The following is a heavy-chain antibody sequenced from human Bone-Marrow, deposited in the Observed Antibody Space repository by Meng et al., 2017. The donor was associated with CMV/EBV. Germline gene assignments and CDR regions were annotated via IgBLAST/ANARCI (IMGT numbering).Heavy chain of an antibody. V-gene: IGHV1-69*08. CDR3: ATGGEMATITGPFDY. CDR1: GGTFSSHT. Sequence: SVKVSCKASGGTFSSHTMSWVRQAPGQGLEWMGSIIPGLGTTNYAQKFQGRVTMTADKSTSTANMELSSLRSEDTAVYYCATGGEMATITGPFDYWGEGTLVTVSS. J-gene: IGHJ4*02. CDR2: IIPGLGTT. D-gene: IGHD5-24*01.